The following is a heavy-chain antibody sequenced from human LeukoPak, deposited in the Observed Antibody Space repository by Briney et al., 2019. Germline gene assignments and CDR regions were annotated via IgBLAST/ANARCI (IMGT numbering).Heavy chain of an antibody. CDR1: GYTFTGYY. D-gene: IGHD1-14*01. CDR2: IIPIFGTA. V-gene: IGHV1-69*13. J-gene: IGHJ4*02. Sequence: GASVKVSCKASGYTFTGYYMHWVRQAPGQGLEWMGGIIPIFGTANYAQKFQGRVTITADESTSTAYMELSSLRSEDTAVYYCARDRTFPSYFDYWGQGTLVTVSS. CDR3: ARDRTFPSYFDY.